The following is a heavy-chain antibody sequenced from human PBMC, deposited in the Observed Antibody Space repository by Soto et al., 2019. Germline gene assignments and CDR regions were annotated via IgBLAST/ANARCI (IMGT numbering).Heavy chain of an antibody. CDR3: ATPHSSGWYGAFDI. V-gene: IGHV1-18*01. CDR1: GYTFTSYG. D-gene: IGHD6-19*01. J-gene: IGHJ3*02. Sequence: ASVKVSCKASGYTFTSYGISWVRQAPGQGLEWMGWISAYNGNTNYAQKHQGRVTMTTDTSTSTAYMELRSLRSDDTAVYYCATPHSSGWYGAFDIWGQGTMVTVSS. CDR2: ISAYNGNT.